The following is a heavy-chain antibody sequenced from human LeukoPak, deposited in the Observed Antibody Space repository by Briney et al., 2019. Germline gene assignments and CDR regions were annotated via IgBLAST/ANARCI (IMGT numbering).Heavy chain of an antibody. V-gene: IGHV3-21*01. D-gene: IGHD3-10*01. CDR1: GFTFSSYS. J-gene: IGHJ4*02. CDR2: ISSSSSYI. Sequence: GGSLRLCCAASGFTFSSYSMNWVRQAPGKGLEWVSSISSSSSYIYYADSVKGRFTISRDNAKNSLYLQMNSLRAEDTAVYYCARFGSGSYYAIDYWGQGTLVTVSS. CDR3: ARFGSGSYYAIDY.